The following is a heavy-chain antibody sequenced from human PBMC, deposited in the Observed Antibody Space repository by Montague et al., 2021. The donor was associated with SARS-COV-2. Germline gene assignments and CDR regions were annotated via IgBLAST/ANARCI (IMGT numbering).Heavy chain of an antibody. V-gene: IGHV6-1*01. Sequence: CAISGDSVPSNSGAWNWLRQSPSRGLEWLGRTYYRSKWYYNYGVSVESRITVNADTSKNQVFLQLNSVTPEDTAVYFCARGLPAGPNFGMDVWGQGTTVTVSS. CDR3: ARGLPAGPNFGMDV. CDR2: TYYRSKWYY. D-gene: IGHD2-2*01. J-gene: IGHJ6*02. CDR1: GDSVPSNSGA.